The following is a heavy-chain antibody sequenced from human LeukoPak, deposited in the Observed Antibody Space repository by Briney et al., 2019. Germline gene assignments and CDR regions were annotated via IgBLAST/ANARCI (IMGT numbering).Heavy chain of an antibody. V-gene: IGHV4-38-2*02. J-gene: IGHJ4*02. CDR2: IYHSGTT. Sequence: SETLSLTCTVSGYSISSGYFWGWIRQPPGKGLEWIGSIYHSGTTYYNPSLKSRVTISVDTSKNQFSLNLSSVTAADTALYYCAKHYMGSSYNHALDCWGQGTLVTVSS. CDR1: GYSISSGYF. D-gene: IGHD3-10*01. CDR3: AKHYMGSSYNHALDC.